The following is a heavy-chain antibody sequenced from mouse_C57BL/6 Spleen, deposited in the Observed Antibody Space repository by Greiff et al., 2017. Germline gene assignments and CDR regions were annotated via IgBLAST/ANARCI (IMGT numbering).Heavy chain of an antibody. CDR1: GYTFTSYW. D-gene: IGHD1-1*01. V-gene: IGHV1-55*01. CDR3: ARDYYESSDY. J-gene: IGHJ2*01. Sequence: QVQLQQSGAELVKPGASVKLSCTASGYTFTSYWMTWVKQTPGQGLEWIGDIYPGSGTTYYNEKVKGKATLTVDTSSSTAYMQLSSLTSADSAVYYCARDYYESSDYWGQGTTLTVSA. CDR2: IYPGSGTT.